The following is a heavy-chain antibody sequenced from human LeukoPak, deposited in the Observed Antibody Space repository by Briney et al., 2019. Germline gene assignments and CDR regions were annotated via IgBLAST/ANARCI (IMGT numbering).Heavy chain of an antibody. V-gene: IGHV4-4*07. Sequence: SETLSLTCTVSGGSISSYYWSWIRQPAGKGLEWIGRIYTSGSTNYNPSLKSRVTISVDKSKNQFSLKLSSVTAADTAVYYCARLIAVARNWFDPWGQGTLVTVSS. CDR3: ARLIAVARNWFDP. D-gene: IGHD6-19*01. CDR2: IYTSGST. J-gene: IGHJ5*02. CDR1: GGSISSYY.